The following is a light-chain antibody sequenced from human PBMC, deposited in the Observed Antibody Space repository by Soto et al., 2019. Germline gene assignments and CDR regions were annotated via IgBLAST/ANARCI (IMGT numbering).Light chain of an antibody. CDR3: SSYTSSSTRV. J-gene: IGLJ2*01. CDR2: DVS. CDR1: SSDVGGYNY. V-gene: IGLV2-14*01. Sequence: QSALTQPASVSGSPGQSITISCTGTSSDVGGYNYVSWYQQHPGKAPKLMIYDVSKRTSGVSNRFSGSKSGNTASLTISGLQAEDEADYYCSSYTSSSTRVFGGGTKVTVL.